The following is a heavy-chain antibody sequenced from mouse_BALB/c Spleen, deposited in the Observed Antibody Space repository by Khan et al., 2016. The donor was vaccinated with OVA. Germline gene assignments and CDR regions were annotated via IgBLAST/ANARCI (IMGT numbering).Heavy chain of an antibody. CDR2: INTYTGEP. V-gene: IGHV9-3-1*01. CDR1: GYTFTNYG. Sequence: QIQLVQSGPELKKPGETVKISCKASGYTFTNYGMNWVKQAPGKGLKWMGWINTYTGEPTYADDFKGRFAFSLETSASTAYLQINNLKNEDTATYFCARPPYFSYGMDYWGQGTSVTVSS. D-gene: IGHD2-10*01. J-gene: IGHJ4*01. CDR3: ARPPYFSYGMDY.